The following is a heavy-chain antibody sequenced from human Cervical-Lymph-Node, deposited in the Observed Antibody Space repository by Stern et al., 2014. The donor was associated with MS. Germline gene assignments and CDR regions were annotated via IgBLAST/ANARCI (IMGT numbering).Heavy chain of an antibody. J-gene: IGHJ4*02. D-gene: IGHD6-19*01. CDR3: AKGDSSGWYNTFDY. V-gene: IGHV3-23*01. CDR2: IINNGGSP. CDR1: GFTFSSYA. Sequence: EVQLLESGGGLVQPGGSLRLSCAASGFTFSSYAMNWVRQAPGKGLEGVSMIINNGGSPSYADSVKGRFTISSDKSRNTVYLQMNSLRVEDTAIYYCAKGDSSGWYNTFDYWGQGTLVTVSS.